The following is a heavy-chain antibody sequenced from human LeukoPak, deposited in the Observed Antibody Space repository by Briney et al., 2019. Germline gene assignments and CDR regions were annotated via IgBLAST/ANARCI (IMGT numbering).Heavy chain of an antibody. Sequence: PSETLSLTCTVSGGSISSSTYFWAWIRQPPGKGLEWIGSINYSGRITYNPSLKSQVTVSLDTSKNQFSLTLSSVTAADTAVYYCARDFGDWRTDYWGQGTLVTVSS. D-gene: IGHD2-21*02. CDR2: INYSGRI. CDR1: GGSISSSTYF. J-gene: IGHJ4*02. V-gene: IGHV4-39*07. CDR3: ARDFGDWRTDY.